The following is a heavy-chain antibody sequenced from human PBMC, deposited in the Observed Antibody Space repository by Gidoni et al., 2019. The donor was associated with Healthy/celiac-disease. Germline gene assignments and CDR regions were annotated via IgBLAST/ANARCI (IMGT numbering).Heavy chain of an antibody. Sequence: EVQLVESGGGLVKPGGSLRLSCAASGFTFSSYSMNWVSQAPGKGLEWVSSISSSSSYIYYADSVKGRFTISRDNAKNSLYLQMNSLRAEDTAVYYCARDRPYYYGSGSYYYFDYWGQGTLVTVSS. CDR3: ARDRPYYYGSGSYYYFDY. CDR2: ISSSSSYI. CDR1: GFTFSSYS. V-gene: IGHV3-21*01. D-gene: IGHD3-10*01. J-gene: IGHJ4*02.